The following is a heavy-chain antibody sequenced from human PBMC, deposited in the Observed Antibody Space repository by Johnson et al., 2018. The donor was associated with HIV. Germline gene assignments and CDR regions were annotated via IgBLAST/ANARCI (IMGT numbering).Heavy chain of an antibody. CDR2: ISYDGSNK. J-gene: IGHJ3*02. CDR3: ARYEGNYVAFDI. CDR1: GFIFSSYA. D-gene: IGHD1-7*01. Sequence: QVQLVESGGGVVQPGRSLRLSCAASGFIFSSYAVHWVRQAPGKGLEWVAVISYDGSNKYYADSVKGRFTISRDNSKNTLYLQMTSLRAEDTAVYYCARYEGNYVAFDIWGQGTMVTVSS. V-gene: IGHV3-30*14.